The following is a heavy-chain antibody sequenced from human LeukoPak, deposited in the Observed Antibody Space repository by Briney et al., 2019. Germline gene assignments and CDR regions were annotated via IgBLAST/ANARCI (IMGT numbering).Heavy chain of an antibody. D-gene: IGHD2-15*01. V-gene: IGHV3-9*03. CDR1: GFTFRDYA. CDR2: ISWDSSSV. CDR3: AKDVGGPLADAFDI. Sequence: PGGSLRLSCAASGFTFRDYAMYWVRQAPGKGLEWGSGISWDSSSVAYADSVKGRFTISRDNAKNSLYLQMNSLRAEDMALYYCAKDVGGPLADAFDIWGQGTMVTVSS. J-gene: IGHJ3*02.